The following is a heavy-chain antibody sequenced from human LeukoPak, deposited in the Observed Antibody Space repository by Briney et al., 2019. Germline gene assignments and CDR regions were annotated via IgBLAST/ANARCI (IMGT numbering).Heavy chain of an antibody. J-gene: IGHJ4*02. CDR3: ARDYGKWESPYYFDY. CDR2: ISVYNGDT. V-gene: IGHV1-18*01. CDR1: GYTFTSYA. D-gene: IGHD1-26*01. Sequence: ASVKVSCKASGYTFTSYAMNWVRQAPGQGLEWMGWISVYNGDTKYAQNLQGRVTLTTDTSTSTAYMELRSLRSDDTAVYYCARDYGKWESPYYFDYWGQGTLVTVSS.